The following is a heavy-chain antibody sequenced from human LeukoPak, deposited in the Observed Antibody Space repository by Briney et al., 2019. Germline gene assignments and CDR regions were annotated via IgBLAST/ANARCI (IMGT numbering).Heavy chain of an antibody. CDR3: ARDIAVVPRAYYFDY. Sequence: GGSLRLSCAASGFTFSSYWMHWVRQAPGKGLEWVSYISSSSSTIYYADSVKGRFTISRDNAKNSLYLQMNSLRAEDTAVYYCARDIAVVPRAYYFDYWGQGTLVTVSS. CDR1: GFTFSSYW. CDR2: ISSSSSTI. J-gene: IGHJ4*02. D-gene: IGHD6-19*01. V-gene: IGHV3-48*01.